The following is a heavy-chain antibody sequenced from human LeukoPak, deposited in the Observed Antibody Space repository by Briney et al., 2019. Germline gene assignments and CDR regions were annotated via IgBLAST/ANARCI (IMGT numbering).Heavy chain of an antibody. J-gene: IGHJ4*02. V-gene: IGHV4-39*01. D-gene: IGHD4-17*01. CDR3: ARHAFYGNYADY. CDR2: IYYSGST. CDR1: GGSISSSSYY. Sequence: SETLSLTCTVSGGSISSSSYYWGWIRQPPGKGLEWIGSIYYSGSTYYNPSLKSRVTISVDTSKNQFSLKLSSVTAADTAVYYCARHAFYGNYADYWGQGTLVTVSS.